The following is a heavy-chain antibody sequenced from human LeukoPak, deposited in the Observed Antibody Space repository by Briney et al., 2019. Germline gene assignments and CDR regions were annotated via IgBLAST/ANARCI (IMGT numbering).Heavy chain of an antibody. CDR2: ISGSGGST. CDR3: AKGIEVVPAAGGFDY. J-gene: IGHJ4*02. V-gene: IGHV3-23*01. Sequence: GGSLRLSCAASGFTFSSYAMSWVRQAPGKGLEWVSAISGSGGSTYYADSVKGRFTISRDNSKNTLYLQMNSLRAEDTAVYYCAKGIEVVPAAGGFDYWGQGTLVTVSS. D-gene: IGHD2-2*01. CDR1: GFTFSSYA.